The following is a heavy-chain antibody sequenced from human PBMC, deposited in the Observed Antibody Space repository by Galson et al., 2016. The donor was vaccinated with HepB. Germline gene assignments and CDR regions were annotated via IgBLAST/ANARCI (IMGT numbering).Heavy chain of an antibody. V-gene: IGHV4-39*01. CDR1: GGSVSSSDYY. CDR2: IYKTGST. J-gene: IGHJ4*02. CDR3: ATQKLYQLFSTYFDD. Sequence: SETLSLTCTVTGGSVSSSDYYWGWIRQPPGKGLEWIATIYKTGSTYYNSSLKSRLTLSVDPSKNQFSLKLTSLTAADTAVYFCATQKLYQLFSTYFDDWGQGTLVTVSS. D-gene: IGHD2-2*01.